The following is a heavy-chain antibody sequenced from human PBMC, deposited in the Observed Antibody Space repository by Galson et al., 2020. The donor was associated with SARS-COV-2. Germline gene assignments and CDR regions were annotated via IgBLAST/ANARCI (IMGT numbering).Heavy chain of an antibody. Sequence: GGSLRLSCAASGLTFNSYAMSWVRQAPGKGLEWVSAINGNGADTYYADSVKGRFTISRDNLKNILYLQMNTLRADDTAVYYCAKETYGDFWGQGTLVTVSS. D-gene: IGHD4-17*01. J-gene: IGHJ4*02. CDR1: GLTFNSYA. CDR3: AKETYGDF. CDR2: INGNGADT. V-gene: IGHV3-23*01.